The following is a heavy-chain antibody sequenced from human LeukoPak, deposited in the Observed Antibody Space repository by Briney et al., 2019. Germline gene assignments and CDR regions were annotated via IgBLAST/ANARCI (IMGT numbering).Heavy chain of an antibody. CDR2: IIPIFGTA. CDR3: ARDGGWPPKTEPFDY. Sequence: SVKVSCKASGGTFSSYAISWVRQAPGQGLEWMGGIIPIFGTANYAQKFQGRVTITADESTSTAYMELSSLRSEDTAVYYCARDGGWPPKTEPFDYWGQGTLVTVSS. D-gene: IGHD3-16*01. J-gene: IGHJ4*02. V-gene: IGHV1-69*13. CDR1: GGTFSSYA.